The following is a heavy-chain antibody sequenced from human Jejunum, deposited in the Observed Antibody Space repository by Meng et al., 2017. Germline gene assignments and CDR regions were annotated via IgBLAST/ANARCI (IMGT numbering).Heavy chain of an antibody. CDR3: ARTSGTYFFDD. CDR1: GFSLTTAGMR. CDR2: IDWDADK. J-gene: IGHJ4*02. V-gene: IGHV2-70*04. Sequence: SGPTLVKPTQTLTLTCTFSGFSLTTAGMRVSWIRQPPGKALEWVARIDWDADKFYNTSLKTRLTISKDTSKNQVVLTMTNMDPVDTATYYCARTSGTYFFDDWGQGTLVTVSS. D-gene: IGHD1-26*01.